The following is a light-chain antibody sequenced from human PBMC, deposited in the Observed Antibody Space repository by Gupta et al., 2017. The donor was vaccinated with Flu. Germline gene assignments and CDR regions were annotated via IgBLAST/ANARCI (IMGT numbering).Light chain of an antibody. CDR3: CSYAGGGTYV. J-gene: IGLJ1*01. Sequence: TSDVWSYKFVSWFQQHPGKAPKLMIFEGTKRPSGVSKRFSGSRSDYTASLTISGLQAEDEADYYCCSYAGGGTYVFGTGTKVTV. CDR2: EGT. CDR1: TSDVWSYKF. V-gene: IGLV2-23*01.